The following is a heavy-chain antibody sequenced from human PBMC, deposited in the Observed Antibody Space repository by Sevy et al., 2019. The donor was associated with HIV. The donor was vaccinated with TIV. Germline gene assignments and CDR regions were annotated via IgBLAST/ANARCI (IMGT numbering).Heavy chain of an antibody. J-gene: IGHJ4*02. V-gene: IGHV3-23*01. D-gene: IGHD1-26*01. CDR1: GFTFSSYA. Sequence: GGSLRLSCAASGFTFSSYAMSWVRQAPGKGLEWVSAISGSGGSTYYADSVKGRFTISRDNSKNTLYLQMNSLRAEDTAVYYCARSSSRWELTELDYWGQGTLVTVSS. CDR3: ARSSSRWELTELDY. CDR2: ISGSGGST.